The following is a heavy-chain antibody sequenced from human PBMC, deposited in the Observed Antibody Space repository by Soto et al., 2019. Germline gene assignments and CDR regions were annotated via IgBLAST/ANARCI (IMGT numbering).Heavy chain of an antibody. CDR1: GGSISSYY. Sequence: QVQLQESGPGLVKPSETLSLTCTVSGGSISSYYWSWIRQPPGKGLEWIGYIYYSGSTNYNPSLKCRVTISVDTSKNQFSLKLSSVTAADTAVYYCARRGPPATPHWYFDLWGRGTLVTVSS. J-gene: IGHJ2*01. D-gene: IGHD3-16*01. CDR3: ARRGPPATPHWYFDL. V-gene: IGHV4-59*08. CDR2: IYYSGST.